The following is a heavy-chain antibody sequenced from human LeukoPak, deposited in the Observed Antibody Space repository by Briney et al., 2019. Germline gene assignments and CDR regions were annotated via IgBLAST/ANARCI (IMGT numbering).Heavy chain of an antibody. CDR1: GGTFSSYA. J-gene: IGHJ4*02. Sequence: GASVKVSCKASGGTFSSYAINWVRQATGQGLEWMGWMNPNSGNTGYAQKFQGRVTMTRNTSISTAYMELSSLRSEDTAVYYCARSRDGYNYYFDYWGQGTLVTVSS. V-gene: IGHV1-8*02. D-gene: IGHD5-24*01. CDR3: ARSRDGYNYYFDY. CDR2: MNPNSGNT.